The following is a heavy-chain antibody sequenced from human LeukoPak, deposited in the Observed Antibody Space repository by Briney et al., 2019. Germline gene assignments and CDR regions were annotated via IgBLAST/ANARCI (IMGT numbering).Heavy chain of an antibody. CDR3: ARGGAIRFLEWLLNNWFDP. Sequence: GASVKVSCKASGYTFNGYYMHWVRQAPGQGLEWMGWINPNSGCTNYAQKFQGRVTMTRDTSISTAYMELSRLRSDDTAVYYCARGGAIRFLEWLLNNWFDPWGQGTLVTVSS. J-gene: IGHJ5*02. CDR2: INPNSGCT. CDR1: GYTFNGYY. D-gene: IGHD3-3*01. V-gene: IGHV1-2*02.